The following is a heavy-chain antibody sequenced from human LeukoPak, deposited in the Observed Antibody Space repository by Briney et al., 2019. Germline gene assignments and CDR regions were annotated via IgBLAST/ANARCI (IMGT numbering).Heavy chain of an antibody. D-gene: IGHD3-10*01. CDR1: GFTFSSYW. J-gene: IGHJ6*04. CDR3: ARERGVNYYYYGMDV. Sequence: GGSLRLSCAASGFTFSSYWMSWVRQAPGKGLEWVANIKQDGSEKYYVDSVKGRFTISRDNAKNSLYLQMNSLRAEDTAVYYCARERGVNYYYYGMDVWGKGTTVTVSS. CDR2: IKQDGSEK. V-gene: IGHV3-7*01.